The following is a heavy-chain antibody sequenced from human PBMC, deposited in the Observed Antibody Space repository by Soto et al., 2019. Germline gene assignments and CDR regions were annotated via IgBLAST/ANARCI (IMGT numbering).Heavy chain of an antibody. D-gene: IGHD6-19*01. J-gene: IGHJ4*02. CDR3: ARDRGSSGWYLY. Sequence: ASVKVSCKASGYTFTGYYMHWVRQAPGQGLEWMGWINPNSGGTNYAQKFQGRVTMTRDTSISTAYMELSRLRSDDTAVYYCARDRGSSGWYLYWGQGTLVTVSS. CDR1: GYTFTGYY. V-gene: IGHV1-2*02. CDR2: INPNSGGT.